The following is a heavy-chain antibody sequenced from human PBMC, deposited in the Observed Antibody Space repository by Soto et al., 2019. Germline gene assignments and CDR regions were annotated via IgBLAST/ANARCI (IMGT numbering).Heavy chain of an antibody. CDR3: ARANTEYSGYESAFDI. D-gene: IGHD5-12*01. Sequence: GASVKVSCKASGYTFTSYYMHWVRQAPGQGLEWMGIINPSGGSTSYAQKFQGRVTMTRDTSTSTVYMELSSLRSEDTAVYYCARANTEYSGYESAFDIWGQGTMVTVSS. CDR2: INPSGGST. V-gene: IGHV1-46*03. CDR1: GYTFTSYY. J-gene: IGHJ3*02.